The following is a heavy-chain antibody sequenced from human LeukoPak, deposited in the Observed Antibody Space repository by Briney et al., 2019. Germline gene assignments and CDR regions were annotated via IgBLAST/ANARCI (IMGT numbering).Heavy chain of an antibody. J-gene: IGHJ4*02. CDR1: GGSISSYY. CDR3: ARLSHPALSGNYPFDY. CDR2: IYYSGST. D-gene: IGHD1-26*01. V-gene: IGHV4-59*01. Sequence: SETLSLTCTVSGGSISSYYWSWIRQPPGKGLEWIGYIYYSGSTNYNPSLKSRVTISVDTSKNQFSLKLNSVTAADTAMYYCARLSHPALSGNYPFDYWGQGTLVTVSS.